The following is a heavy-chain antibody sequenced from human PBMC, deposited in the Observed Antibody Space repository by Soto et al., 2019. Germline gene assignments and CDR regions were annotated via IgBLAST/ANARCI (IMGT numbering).Heavy chain of an antibody. CDR2: IYHSEST. CDR3: ARALGVRGVIIAPDYYYGMDV. V-gene: IGHV4-59*01. D-gene: IGHD3-10*01. CDR1: GGSISSYY. Sequence: PSETLSLTCTVCGGSISSYYWSWIRQPPGKGLEWIGYIYHSESTNYNPSLKSRVTISVDTSKNQLSLKLSSVTAADTAVYYCARALGVRGVIIAPDYYYGMDVWGQGTTVTVSS. J-gene: IGHJ6*02.